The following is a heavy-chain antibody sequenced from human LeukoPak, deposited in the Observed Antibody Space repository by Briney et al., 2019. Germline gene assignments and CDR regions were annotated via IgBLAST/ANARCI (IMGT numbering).Heavy chain of an antibody. D-gene: IGHD3-16*01. V-gene: IGHV4-34*01. CDR3: ARGASKTTRGGRNAFDI. CDR1: GGSFSGYY. CDR2: INHSGST. J-gene: IGHJ3*02. Sequence: SETLSLTCAVYGGSFSGYYWSWIRQPPGKGLEWIGEINHSGSTNYNPSLKSRVTISVDTSKNQFSLKLSSVTAADTAVYYCARGASKTTRGGRNAFDIWGQETMVTVSS.